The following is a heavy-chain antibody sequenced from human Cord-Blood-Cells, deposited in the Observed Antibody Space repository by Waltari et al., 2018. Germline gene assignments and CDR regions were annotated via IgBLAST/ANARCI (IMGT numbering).Heavy chain of an antibody. V-gene: IGHV1-69*01. J-gene: IGHJ6*03. CDR2: ISPIFGTA. CDR1: GGTFSSYA. Sequence: QVQLVQSGAEVKKPGSSVKVSCKASGGTFSSYAISWVRQAPGQGLEWMGGISPIFGTANDAQKFQGRVTITADESTSTAYMELSSLRSEDTAVYYCAGPTTVTSDYYYYYMDVWGKGTTVTVSS. CDR3: AGPTTVTSDYYYYYMDV. D-gene: IGHD4-4*01.